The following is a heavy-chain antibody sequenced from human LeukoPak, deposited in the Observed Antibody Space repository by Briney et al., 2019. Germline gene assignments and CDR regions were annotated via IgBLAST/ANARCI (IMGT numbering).Heavy chain of an antibody. CDR3: ARVYSSVWKFDY. Sequence: GVSVKVSCKASGYTLTGYYMHWVRQAPGQGLEWMGWINADSGGTNNAQKFQGRVTMTRDTSISTAYMELSRLRSDDTAVYYCARVYSSVWKFDYWGQGTLVTASA. CDR2: INADSGGT. J-gene: IGHJ4*02. CDR1: GYTLTGYY. D-gene: IGHD6-19*01. V-gene: IGHV1-2*02.